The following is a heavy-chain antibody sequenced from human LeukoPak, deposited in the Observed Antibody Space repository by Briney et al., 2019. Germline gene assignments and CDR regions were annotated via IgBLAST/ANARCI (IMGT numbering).Heavy chain of an antibody. V-gene: IGHV3-66*01. D-gene: IGHD3-22*01. CDR1: GFTVSSNY. CDR2: IYSGGST. J-gene: IGHJ4*02. Sequence: GGSLRLSCAASGFTVSSNYMSWVRQAPGKGLEWVSVIYSGGSTYYADSVKGRFTISRDNSKNTLYLQMNSLRAEDTAVYYCATDNYYDSSGYHYWGQGTLVTVSS. CDR3: ATDNYYDSSGYHY.